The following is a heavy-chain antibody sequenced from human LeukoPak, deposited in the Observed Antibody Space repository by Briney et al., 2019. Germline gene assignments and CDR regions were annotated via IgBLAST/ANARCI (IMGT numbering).Heavy chain of an antibody. D-gene: IGHD1-26*01. J-gene: IGHJ4*02. CDR2: ISHSGTT. CDR1: DYSISSGYF. CDR3: EREGGILGATIDS. Sequence: PETLSLTCVASDYSISSGYFWGWIRRPPGKGLEWIGSISHSGTTYYNPSFKSRVTISLGTSKNQFSLKLKSVTTADTAFYCCEREGGILGATIDSWGQGTLVTVSS. V-gene: IGHV4-38-2*02.